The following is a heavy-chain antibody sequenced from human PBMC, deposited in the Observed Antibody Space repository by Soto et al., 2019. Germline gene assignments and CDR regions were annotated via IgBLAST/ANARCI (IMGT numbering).Heavy chain of an antibody. CDR3: AKALAAVGKTPA. Sequence: GGSLRLSCSASGFTFSSYAVSWVRQAPGKGLEWVSAISGSGGSTYYADSVKGRFTISRDNSKNTLYLQMNSLRAEDTAVYYRAKALAAVGKTPAWGQGPLVTVSS. D-gene: IGHD6-25*01. CDR1: GFTFSSYA. CDR2: ISGSGGST. J-gene: IGHJ4*02. V-gene: IGHV3-23*01.